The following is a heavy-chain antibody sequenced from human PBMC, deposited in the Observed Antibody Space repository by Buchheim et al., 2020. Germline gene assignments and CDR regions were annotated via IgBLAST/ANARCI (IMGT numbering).Heavy chain of an antibody. CDR2: ISYDGSNK. CDR3: AKGEYCGDDCYSVAFDI. D-gene: IGHD2-21*02. J-gene: IGHJ3*02. CDR1: GFTFSSYG. V-gene: IGHV3-30*18. Sequence: QVQLVESGGGVVQPGRSLRLSCAASGFTFSSYGMHWVRQAPGKGLEWVAVISYDGSNKYYADSVKGRFTISRDNSKNTLYLQMNSLRAEDTAVYYCAKGEYCGDDCYSVAFDIWGQGT.